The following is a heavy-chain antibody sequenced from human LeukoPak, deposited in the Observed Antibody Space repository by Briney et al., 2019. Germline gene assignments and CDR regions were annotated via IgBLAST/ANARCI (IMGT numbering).Heavy chain of an antibody. J-gene: IGHJ5*02. CDR2: INHSGST. CDR3: ARGGPIVVVVAATDSGNWFDP. D-gene: IGHD2-15*01. V-gene: IGHV4-34*01. Sequence: SETLSLTCAVYGGSFSGYYWSWIRQPPGKGLEWIGEINHSGSTNYNPSLKSRVTISADTSKNQFSLKLSSVTAADTAVYYCARGGPIVVVVAATDSGNWFDPWGQGTLVTVSS. CDR1: GGSFSGYY.